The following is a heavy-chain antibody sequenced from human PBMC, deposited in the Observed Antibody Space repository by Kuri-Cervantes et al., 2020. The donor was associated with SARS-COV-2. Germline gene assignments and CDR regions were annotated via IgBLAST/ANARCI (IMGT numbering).Heavy chain of an antibody. D-gene: IGHD3-22*01. Sequence: ASVKVSCKASGYTFTSYYMHWVRQAPGQGLKWMGRINPNSGGTNYAQKFQGRVTMTRDTSISTAYMELSRLRSDDTAVYYCAQLQFGDYYDSSGYPDAFDIWGQGTMVTVSS. CDR3: AQLQFGDYYDSSGYPDAFDI. V-gene: IGHV1-2*06. CDR1: GYTFTSYY. CDR2: INPNSGGT. J-gene: IGHJ3*02.